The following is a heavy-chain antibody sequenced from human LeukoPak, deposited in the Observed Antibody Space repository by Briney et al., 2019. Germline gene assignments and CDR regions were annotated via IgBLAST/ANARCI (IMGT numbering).Heavy chain of an antibody. Sequence: SETLSLTCTVSGGSISSYYWSWIRQPAGKGLEWIGRIYTSGSTNYNPSLKSRVTMSVDTSKNQFSLKLSSVTAADTAVYYCARETAYYYDSSGYWTYYFDHWGQGTLVTVSS. CDR1: GGSISSYY. V-gene: IGHV4-4*07. J-gene: IGHJ4*02. CDR2: IYTSGST. CDR3: ARETAYYYDSSGYWTYYFDH. D-gene: IGHD3-22*01.